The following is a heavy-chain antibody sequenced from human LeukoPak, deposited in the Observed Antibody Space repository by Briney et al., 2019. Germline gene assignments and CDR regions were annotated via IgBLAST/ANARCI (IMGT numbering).Heavy chain of an antibody. V-gene: IGHV5-51*01. Sequence: GESLKISCSGSGYSFTSYWIGWVRQMPGNGVGWMVIIYRGDSDTRYSPSFQGQVTIAADKSISTSYLQWSSLKASDTAMYYCARPAVDSRGYYYYYYMDVWGKGTTVTVSS. CDR1: GYSFTSYW. J-gene: IGHJ6*03. D-gene: IGHD3-10*01. CDR3: ARPAVDSRGYYYYYYMDV. CDR2: IYRGDSDT.